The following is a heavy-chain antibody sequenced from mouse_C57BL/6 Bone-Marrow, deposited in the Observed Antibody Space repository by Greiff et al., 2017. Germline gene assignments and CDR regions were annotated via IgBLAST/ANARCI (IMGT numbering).Heavy chain of an antibody. CDR1: GYTFTSYW. Sequence: QVQLQQPGAELVKPGASVKLSCKASGYTFTSYWMHWVKQRPGQGLEWIGMIHPNSGSTNYNEKFKSKATLTVDKSSSTAYMQRSSLTSEDSAVYYCARADYSNDHYAMDYWGQGTSVTVSS. D-gene: IGHD2-12*01. J-gene: IGHJ4*01. CDR3: ARADYSNDHYAMDY. CDR2: IHPNSGST. V-gene: IGHV1-64*01.